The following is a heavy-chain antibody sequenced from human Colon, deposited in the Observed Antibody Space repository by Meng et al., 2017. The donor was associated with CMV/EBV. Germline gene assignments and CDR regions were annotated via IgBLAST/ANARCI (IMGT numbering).Heavy chain of an antibody. CDR3: ARDPFIKAFDI. CDR2: IKEDGSEK. CDR1: GFTFSNYW. J-gene: IGHJ3*02. V-gene: IGHV3-7*01. Sequence: GESLKISCAASGFTFSNYWMTWLRQAPGRGLELVAHIKEDGSEKYFVGSVKGRFTISRDNAKNSLYPQMNSLRAEDTAVYYCARDPFIKAFDIWGQGTMVTVSS.